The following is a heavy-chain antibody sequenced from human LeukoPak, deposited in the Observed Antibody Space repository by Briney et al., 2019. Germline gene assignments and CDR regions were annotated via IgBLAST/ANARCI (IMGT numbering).Heavy chain of an antibody. D-gene: IGHD6-13*01. CDR3: ARTTDSSSWYFFYY. V-gene: IGHV4-39*01. CDR2: IYYSGST. Sequence: SETLSLTCAVSGGSISSSSYYWGWIRQPPGKGLEWIGSIYYSGSTYYNPSLKSRVTISVDTSKKQFSLKLSSVTAADTAVYYCARTTDSSSWYFFYYWGQGTLVTASS. J-gene: IGHJ4*02. CDR1: GGSISSSSYY.